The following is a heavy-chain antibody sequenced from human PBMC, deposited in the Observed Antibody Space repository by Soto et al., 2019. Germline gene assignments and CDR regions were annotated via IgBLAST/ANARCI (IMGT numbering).Heavy chain of an antibody. J-gene: IGHJ6*02. CDR1: GGTFSSYA. CDR3: ARDRRYNWNSDYYYYGMDV. V-gene: IGHV1-69*12. D-gene: IGHD1-1*01. Sequence: QVQLVQSGAEVKKPGSSVKVSCKASGGTFSSYAISWVRQAPGQGLEWMRGIIPIFGTANYAQKFQGRVTITADESTSTAYMELSSLRSEDTAVYYCARDRRYNWNSDYYYYGMDVWGQGTTVTVSS. CDR2: IIPIFGTA.